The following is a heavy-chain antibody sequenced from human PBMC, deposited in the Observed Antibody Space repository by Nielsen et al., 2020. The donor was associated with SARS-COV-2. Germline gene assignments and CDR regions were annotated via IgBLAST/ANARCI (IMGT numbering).Heavy chain of an antibody. CDR2: TNPGDSDT. CDR3: ARPGLRILTGRNTFDI. CDR1: GYNFATYW. D-gene: IGHD3-9*01. J-gene: IGHJ3*02. Sequence: GESLKISCKGPGYNFATYWIGWVRQMPGKGLEWMGITNPGDSDTRYSPAFQGQVTISADTSINTAYLQWYSLKASDSAMYYCARPGLRILTGRNTFDIWGQGTMVTVSS. V-gene: IGHV5-51*01.